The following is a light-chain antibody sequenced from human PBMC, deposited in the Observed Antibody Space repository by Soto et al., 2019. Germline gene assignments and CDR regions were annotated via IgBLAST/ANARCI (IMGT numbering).Light chain of an antibody. CDR2: TNN. Sequence: QSALTQPPSASGTPGQRVTISCSGSSSNIGSNTVNWYQQLPGTAPKLLIYTNNQRPSGVPDRVSGSKSGTSASLAISGLQSEDEADYYCAAWDDSLNGVVFGGGTKVTVL. CDR1: SSNIGSNT. J-gene: IGLJ2*01. V-gene: IGLV1-44*01. CDR3: AAWDDSLNGVV.